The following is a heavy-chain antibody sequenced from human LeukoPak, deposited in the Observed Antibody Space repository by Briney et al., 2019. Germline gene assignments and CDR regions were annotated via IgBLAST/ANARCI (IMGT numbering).Heavy chain of an antibody. V-gene: IGHV1-69*01. Sequence: SVKVSCKASGGTFSSYAISWVRQAPGQGLEWMGGIIPIFGTANYAQKFQGRVTITADESTSTAYMELSGLRSEDTAVYYCARGLSGSLTTNWFDPWGQGTLVTVSS. CDR2: IIPIFGTA. CDR3: ARGLSGSLTTNWFDP. CDR1: GGTFSSYA. D-gene: IGHD1-26*01. J-gene: IGHJ5*02.